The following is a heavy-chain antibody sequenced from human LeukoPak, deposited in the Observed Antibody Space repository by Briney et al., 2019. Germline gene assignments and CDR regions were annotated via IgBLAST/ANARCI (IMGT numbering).Heavy chain of an antibody. D-gene: IGHD3-22*01. J-gene: IGHJ4*02. CDR1: GFTFSSYG. CDR3: ASSRYDSSGYYGIIGY. CDR2: ISRSSNYK. V-gene: IGHV3-21*01. Sequence: GGSLRLSCAASGFTFSSYGMTWVRQAPGKGLEWVSSISRSSNYKYYADSVKGRFTISRDNAKNSLYLQMNSLRAEDTALYYCASSRYDSSGYYGIIGYWGQGTLVTVSS.